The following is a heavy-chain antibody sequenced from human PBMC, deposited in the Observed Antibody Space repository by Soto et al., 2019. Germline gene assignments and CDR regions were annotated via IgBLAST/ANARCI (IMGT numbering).Heavy chain of an antibody. Sequence: SETLSLTCTVSGGSISSYYWSWIRQPPGKGLEWIGYIYYSGSTNYNPSLKSRVTISVDTSKNQFSLKLSSVTAADTAVYYCARDVAESSSSYYYYYGMDVWGQGTTVTVSS. D-gene: IGHD6-6*01. CDR3: ARDVAESSSSYYYYYGMDV. CDR2: IYYSGST. J-gene: IGHJ6*02. CDR1: GGSISSYY. V-gene: IGHV4-59*01.